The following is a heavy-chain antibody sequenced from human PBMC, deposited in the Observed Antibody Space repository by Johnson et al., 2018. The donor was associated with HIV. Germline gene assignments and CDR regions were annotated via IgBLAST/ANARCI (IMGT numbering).Heavy chain of an antibody. J-gene: IGHJ3*02. CDR1: EFTFSNYA. CDR3: ARERAPYYDFWSGTRNSDAFDI. CDR2: ISYNGSHK. V-gene: IGHV3-30*04. Sequence: QVQLVESEGGVVQPGRSLRLSCAASEFTFSNYAMDWVRQAPGKGLEWVALISYNGSHKYYADSVKGRFTISSDNSKNTLYLQMNSLRGEDTAVYYCARERAPYYDFWSGTRNSDAFDIWGQGTMVTVSS. D-gene: IGHD3-3*01.